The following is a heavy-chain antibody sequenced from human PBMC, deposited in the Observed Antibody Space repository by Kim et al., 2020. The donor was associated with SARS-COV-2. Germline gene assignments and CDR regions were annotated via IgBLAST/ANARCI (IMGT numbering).Heavy chain of an antibody. D-gene: IGHD3-10*01. V-gene: IGHV3-23*03. CDR2: IYSGGYITT. Sequence: GGSLRLSCAASGFTFSNYAMSWVRQAPGKGLEWVSVIYSGGYITTHYADSVKGRFTISRDNSKNTLYLQMNSLRAEDTAVYYCGKYHYYGSGRYGMDVWGQGTTVTVSS. J-gene: IGHJ6*02. CDR1: GFTFSNYA. CDR3: GKYHYYGSGRYGMDV.